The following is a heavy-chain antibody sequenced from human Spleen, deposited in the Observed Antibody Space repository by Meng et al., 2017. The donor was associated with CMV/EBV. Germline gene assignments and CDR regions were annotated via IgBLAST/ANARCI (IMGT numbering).Heavy chain of an antibody. J-gene: IGHJ6*02. V-gene: IGHV3-23*01. CDR2: ISGSGGST. CDR1: GFTFSSYA. Sequence: GGSLRLSCAASGFTFSSYAMSWVRQAPGKGLEWVSAISGSGGSTYYADSVKGRFTISRDNSKNTLHLQMNNLRAEDTAVYYCARGLLDSSDYYYYCLDVWGQGTAVTVSS. CDR3: ARGLLDSSDYYYYCLDV. D-gene: IGHD3-10*01.